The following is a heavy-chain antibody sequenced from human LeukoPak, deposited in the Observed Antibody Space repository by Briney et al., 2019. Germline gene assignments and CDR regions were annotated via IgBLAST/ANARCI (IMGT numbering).Heavy chain of an antibody. Sequence: SVKVSCKASGGTFSSYAISWVRQAPGQGLEWMGGIIPIFGTANYAQKFQGRVTITADESTSTAYMELSSLRSEDTAVYYCARVLRNYYDSRGYYDYWGQGTLVTVSP. CDR1: GGTFSSYA. D-gene: IGHD3-22*01. V-gene: IGHV1-69*01. CDR2: IIPIFGTA. CDR3: ARVLRNYYDSRGYYDY. J-gene: IGHJ4*02.